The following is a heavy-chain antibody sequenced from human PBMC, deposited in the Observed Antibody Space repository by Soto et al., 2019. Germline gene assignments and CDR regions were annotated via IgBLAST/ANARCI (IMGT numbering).Heavy chain of an antibody. CDR3: ARGGSSSWFYYYYYMDV. J-gene: IGHJ6*03. V-gene: IGHV3-13*01. CDR1: GFTFSSYD. D-gene: IGHD6-13*01. CDR2: IGTAGDT. Sequence: PGGALRLSCAASGFTFSSYDMPWVRQATGKGLEWVSAIGTAGDTYYPGSVKGRFTISRENAKNSLYLQMNSLRAGDTAVYYCARGGSSSWFYYYYYMDVWGKGTTVTVSS.